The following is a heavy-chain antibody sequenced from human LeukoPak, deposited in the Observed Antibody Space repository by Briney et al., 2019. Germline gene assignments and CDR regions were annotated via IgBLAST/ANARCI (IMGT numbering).Heavy chain of an antibody. CDR2: ISYDGSNK. J-gene: IGHJ6*02. CDR1: YA. D-gene: IGHD5-24*01. Sequence: YAXXXVREAPGKGLEWVAVISYDGSNKYYADSVKGRFTISRDNSKNTLYLQMNSLRAEDTAVYYCARPDGDVWGQGTTVTVSS. CDR3: ARPDGDV. V-gene: IGHV3-30-3*01.